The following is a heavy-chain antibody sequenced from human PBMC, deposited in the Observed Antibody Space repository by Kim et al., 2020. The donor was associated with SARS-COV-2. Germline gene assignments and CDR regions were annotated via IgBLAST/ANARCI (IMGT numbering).Heavy chain of an antibody. Sequence: GGSLRLSCAASGFTFSSYSMNWVRQAPGKGLEWVSSISSSSSYIYYADSVKGRFTISRDNAKNSLYLQMNSLRAEDTAVYYCARDGVDTAMVSGAGYWGQGTLVTVSS. J-gene: IGHJ4*02. CDR3: ARDGVDTAMVSGAGY. V-gene: IGHV3-21*01. CDR1: GFTFSSYS. CDR2: ISSSSSYI. D-gene: IGHD5-18*01.